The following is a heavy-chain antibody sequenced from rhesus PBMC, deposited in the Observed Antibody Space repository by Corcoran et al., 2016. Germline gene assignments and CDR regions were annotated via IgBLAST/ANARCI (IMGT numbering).Heavy chain of an antibody. V-gene: IGHV4-76*01. CDR1: GGSISSGYD. CDR2: IYGSSGST. J-gene: IGHJ4*01. D-gene: IGHD6-25*01. CDR3: ARDIAAAGTGFDY. Sequence: QVQLQESGPGVVKPSETLSLTCAVSGGSISSGYDWSWIRQPPGKGLECIGYIYGSSGSTNYNPSLNNRFTISIDAAKTQFSLKLSVVTAADTAVYYCARDIAAAGTGFDYWGQGVLVTVSS.